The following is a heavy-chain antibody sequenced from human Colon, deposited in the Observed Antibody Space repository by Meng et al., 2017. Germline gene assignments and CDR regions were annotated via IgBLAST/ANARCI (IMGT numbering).Heavy chain of an antibody. J-gene: IGHJ4*02. CDR1: GFTFSSCA. CDR2: IIYSGVTT. D-gene: IGHD4-17*01. CDR3: AKFYGDSTTHFEH. Sequence: QLVECGGGLVQPGGSLGLSCAASGFTFSSCAMGWVRQPPGKGLEWVSTIIYSGVTTYYPDSVKGHFTVSRDNSKNTVFLQMSSLRAEDTAIYYCAKFYGDSTTHFEHWGQGALVTVSS. V-gene: IGHV3-23*04.